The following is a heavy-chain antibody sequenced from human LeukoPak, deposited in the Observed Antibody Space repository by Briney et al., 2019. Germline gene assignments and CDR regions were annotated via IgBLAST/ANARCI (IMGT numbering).Heavy chain of an antibody. Sequence: ASETLSLTCTVSGGSISSSSYYWGWIRQPPGKGLEWIGSIYYSGNTYYNPSLKSRVTISVDTSKNQFSLKLSSVTAADTAVYYCAREALWRYYDSSGYYYRYFQEWGQGTLVTVSS. J-gene: IGHJ1*01. CDR2: IYYSGNT. CDR1: GGSISSSSYY. CDR3: AREALWRYYDSSGYYYRYFQE. V-gene: IGHV4-39*07. D-gene: IGHD3-22*01.